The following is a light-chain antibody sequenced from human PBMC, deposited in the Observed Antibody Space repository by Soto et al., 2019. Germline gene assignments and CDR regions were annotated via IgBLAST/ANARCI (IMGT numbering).Light chain of an antibody. CDR2: TLS. J-gene: IGKJ5*01. CDR3: MQRREFPIT. CDR1: ESLLDSADGNTY. Sequence: DIVMKQTPLSLPLTPAVPSSISSSSSESLLDSADGNTYLDWYVQKPGQSPQLLIYTLSSRASGVPDGFSGIGSRTDFTLKISRVEAEDVGVYYCMQRREFPITFGQGTRLEIK. V-gene: IGKV2-40*01.